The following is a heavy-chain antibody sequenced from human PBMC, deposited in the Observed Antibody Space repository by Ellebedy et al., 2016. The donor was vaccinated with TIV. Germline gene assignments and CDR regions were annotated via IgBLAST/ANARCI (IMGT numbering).Heavy chain of an antibody. V-gene: IGHV3-11*01. D-gene: IGHD2/OR15-2a*01. CDR2: ISGSGTSI. J-gene: IGHJ4*02. Sequence: GESLKISXAASGFTFSDYYMSWNRQAPGKGLEWISYISGSGTSISYADSVKGRFTISRDNAKNSLYLQMNSLRDEDTAVYYCARDSNGRGGYWGQGILVTVSS. CDR1: GFTFSDYY. CDR3: ARDSNGRGGY.